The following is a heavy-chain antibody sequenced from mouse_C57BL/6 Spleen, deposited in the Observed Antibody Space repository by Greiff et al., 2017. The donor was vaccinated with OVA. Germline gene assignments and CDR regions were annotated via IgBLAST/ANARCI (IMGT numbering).Heavy chain of an antibody. Sequence: EVQVVESGPGLVKPSQSLSLTCSVTGYSITSGYYWNWIRQFPGNKLEWMGYISYDGSNNYNPSLKNRISITRDTSKNQFFLKLNSVTTEDTATYYCARRVTTVVAKDYAMDYWGQGTSVTVSS. J-gene: IGHJ4*01. V-gene: IGHV3-6*01. D-gene: IGHD1-1*01. CDR3: ARRVTTVVAKDYAMDY. CDR1: GYSITSGYY. CDR2: ISYDGSN.